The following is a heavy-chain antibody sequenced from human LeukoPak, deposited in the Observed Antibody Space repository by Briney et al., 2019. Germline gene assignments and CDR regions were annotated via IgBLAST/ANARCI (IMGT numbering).Heavy chain of an antibody. CDR2: ISYDGSNK. CDR3: VTSDY. Sequence: PGGSLRLSCAASGFTVSSYGINWVRQAPGKGLEWVAVISYDGSNKYYADSVKGRFTISRDNSKNTLYLQMNSLRAEDTAVYYCVTSDYWGQGTLVTVSS. V-gene: IGHV3-30*03. CDR1: GFTVSSYG. J-gene: IGHJ4*02.